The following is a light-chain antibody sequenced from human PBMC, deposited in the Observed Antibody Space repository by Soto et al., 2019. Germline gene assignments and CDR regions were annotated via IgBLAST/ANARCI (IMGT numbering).Light chain of an antibody. CDR2: AAS. V-gene: IGKV3D-15*01. Sequence: EIVMTQSPATLSVSPGERATLSCRASQSISGNLAWYQQKPGRAPRLVIYAASIRATGIPARFSGGGSGTEFTLTITGLQSEDFALYFCQQYSDWPPEPTFGGGTKVEMK. CDR3: QQYSDWPPEPT. CDR1: QSISGN. J-gene: IGKJ4*01.